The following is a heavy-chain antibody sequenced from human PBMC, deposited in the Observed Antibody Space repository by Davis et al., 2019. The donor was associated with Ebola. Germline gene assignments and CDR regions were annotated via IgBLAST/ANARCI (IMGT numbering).Heavy chain of an antibody. J-gene: IGHJ4*02. CDR1: GFTLSSYA. V-gene: IGHV3-33*01. CDR3: ARVPGYWSGHIDS. Sequence: GESLKISCAASGFTLSSYAMHWVRQAPGKGLEWVAVIWYDGTNKYYADSVKGRFSVSRDDSKNTLYLQMDSLRAEDTAVYYCARVPGYWSGHIDSWGQATLVTVSS. CDR2: IWYDGTNK. D-gene: IGHD1-1*01.